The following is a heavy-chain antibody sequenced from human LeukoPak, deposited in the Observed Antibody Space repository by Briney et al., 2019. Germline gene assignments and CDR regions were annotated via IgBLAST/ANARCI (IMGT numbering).Heavy chain of an antibody. J-gene: IGHJ6*02. Sequence: GGSLRLSCAASGFTFSSYAMNWVRQAPGKGLEWVSAISISGDSTYYADSVKGRFTISRDNAKNSLYLQMNSLGAEDTAVYYCAHVAYGSGYGMDVWGQGTTVTVSS. D-gene: IGHD3-10*01. CDR2: ISISGDST. CDR1: GFTFSSYA. V-gene: IGHV3-23*01. CDR3: AHVAYGSGYGMDV.